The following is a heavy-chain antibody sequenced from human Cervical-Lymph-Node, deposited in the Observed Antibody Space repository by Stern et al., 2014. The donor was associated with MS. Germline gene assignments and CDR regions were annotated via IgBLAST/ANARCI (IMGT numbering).Heavy chain of an antibody. CDR1: GGSLSGDH. CDR2: INHIEGT. Sequence: QVQLQQWGAGLVKPSETLSLTCGVSGGSLSGDHWTWIRQSPGKGLEWIGEINHIEGTNYNPSLKNRVSISIDMSKNHFSLRLSSVTAADTAVYYCARGREDYSNLYYYGLDVWGQGTTVTVSS. V-gene: IGHV4-34*01. D-gene: IGHD4-11*01. J-gene: IGHJ6*02. CDR3: ARGREDYSNLYYYGLDV.